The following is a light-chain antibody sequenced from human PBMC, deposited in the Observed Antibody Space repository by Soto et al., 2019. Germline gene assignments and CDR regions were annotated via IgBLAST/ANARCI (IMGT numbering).Light chain of an antibody. J-gene: IGLJ2*01. CDR2: NNS. CDR1: NSNIGGNP. CDR3: AAWDDSLNGRG. Sequence: QSVVTQPPSASGTPGQRVTISCSGANSNIGGNPVNWFQQLPGRAPKLLIYNNSQRSSGVPDRFSGSKSGTSASLVISGLQSEDEADYYCAAWDDSLNGRGFGGGTKLTVL. V-gene: IGLV1-44*01.